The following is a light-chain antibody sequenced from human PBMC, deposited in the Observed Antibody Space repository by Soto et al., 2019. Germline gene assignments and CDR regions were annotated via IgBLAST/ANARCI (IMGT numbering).Light chain of an antibody. Sequence: DRVTITCRASQSISGTLAWYQQKPGKAPKLLMYAASSLERGVPSRFSGSGSGTEFTLTISSLQPDDFATYYCQQYDTYSRTFGQGTKVDIK. CDR2: AAS. CDR1: QSISGT. J-gene: IGKJ1*01. V-gene: IGKV1-5*01. CDR3: QQYDTYSRT.